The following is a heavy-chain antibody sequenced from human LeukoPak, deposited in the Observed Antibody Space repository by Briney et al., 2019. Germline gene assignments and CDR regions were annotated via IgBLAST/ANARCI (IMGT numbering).Heavy chain of an antibody. D-gene: IGHD6-13*01. J-gene: IGHJ6*02. V-gene: IGHV3-53*01. CDR2: IYSGGST. CDR3: ARDGAAAGIRNYYYGMDV. CDR1: GFTVSSNY. Sequence: GGSLRLSCAASGFTVSSNYMSWVRQAPGKGLEWVSLIYSGGSTYYADSVKGRFTISRDNSENTLYLQMSSLRAEDTAVYYCARDGAAAGIRNYYYGMDVWGQGTMVTVSS.